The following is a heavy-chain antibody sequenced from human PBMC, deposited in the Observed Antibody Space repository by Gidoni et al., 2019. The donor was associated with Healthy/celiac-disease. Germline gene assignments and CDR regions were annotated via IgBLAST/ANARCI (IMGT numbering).Heavy chain of an antibody. V-gene: IGHV1-24*01. J-gene: IGHJ5*02. D-gene: IGHD2-2*01. CDR2: FDPEDGET. CDR1: GYTLTELS. CDR3: ATVGAGGGGIVPATAFWP. Sequence: QVQLVQSGAEVKKPGASVKVSCKVSGYTLTELSMHWVRQAPGKGLEWMGGFDPEDGETIYAQKFQGRVTMTEDTSTDTAYMELSSLRSEDTAVYYCATVGAGGGGIVPATAFWPWGQGTLVTVSS.